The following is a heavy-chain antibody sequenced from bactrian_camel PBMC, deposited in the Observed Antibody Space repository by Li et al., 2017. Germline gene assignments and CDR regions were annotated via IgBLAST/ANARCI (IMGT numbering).Heavy chain of an antibody. CDR2: ISAGGSSK. V-gene: IGHV3S31*01. CDR1: GFTFSTSP. Sequence: VQLVESGGDLVQPGGSLRLSCATSGFTFSTSPMTWVRQTPGKGLEWVSGISAGGSSKYYADAVKGRFTISKDNAKNTLYLQMNSLKPEDTAMYYCAADPPEGPVLPRCSYMDYNVKKKYWGQGTQVTVS. J-gene: IGHJ4*01. CDR3: AADPPEGPVLPRCSYMDYNVKKKY. D-gene: IGHD2*01.